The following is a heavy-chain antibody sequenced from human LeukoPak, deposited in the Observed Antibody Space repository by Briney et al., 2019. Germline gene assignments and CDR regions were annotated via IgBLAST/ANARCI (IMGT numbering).Heavy chain of an antibody. CDR1: GSCFTSYS. CDR3: GMSGDRVPLQDDVFDV. CDR2: ISPRDSGP. V-gene: IGHV5-51*01. D-gene: IGHD1-26*01. Sequence: EKSLKICCKVSGSCFTSYSIGWLRQMRGRGLERMGIISPRDSGPTYSPSFQGQVTISVDKSINTAYLQWSSLEASDTVMYYCGMSGDRVPLQDDVFDVWGQGTMVTVST. J-gene: IGHJ3*01.